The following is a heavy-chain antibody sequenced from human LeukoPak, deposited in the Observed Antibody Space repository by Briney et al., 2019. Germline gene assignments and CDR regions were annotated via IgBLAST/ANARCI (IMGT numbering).Heavy chain of an antibody. CDR2: ISGSGGST. CDR1: GFTFSSYA. J-gene: IGHJ4*02. V-gene: IGHV3-23*01. D-gene: IGHD6-13*01. Sequence: GGSLRLSCAASGFTFSSYAMSWVRQAPGKELEWVSAISGSGGSTYYADSVKGPFTISRDKSKNTLYLQMNSLRAEDTAVYYCAKDRGAAAGGDFDYWGQGTLVTVSS. CDR3: AKDRGAAAGGDFDY.